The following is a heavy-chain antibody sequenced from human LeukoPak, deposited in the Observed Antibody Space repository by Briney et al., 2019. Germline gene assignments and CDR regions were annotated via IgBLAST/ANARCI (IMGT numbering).Heavy chain of an antibody. J-gene: IGHJ5*02. CDR3: AKEEYYYDSSGYRVSWFDP. V-gene: IGHV3-7*03. CDR2: IKQDGSEK. D-gene: IGHD3-22*01. Sequence: PGGSLRLSCAASGFTFSSYWMSWVRQAPGKGLEWVANIKQDGSEKYYVDSVKGRFTISRDNAKNSLYLQMNSLRAEDMALYYCAKEEYYYDSSGYRVSWFDPWGQGTLVTVSS. CDR1: GFTFSSYW.